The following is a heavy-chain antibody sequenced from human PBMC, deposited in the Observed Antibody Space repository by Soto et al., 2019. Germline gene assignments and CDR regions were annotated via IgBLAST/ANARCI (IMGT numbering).Heavy chain of an antibody. CDR1: GGPISSGDYY. J-gene: IGHJ5*02. D-gene: IGHD3-10*01. V-gene: IGHV4-30-4*01. CDR2: IYYGGST. Sequence: SETLSLTCTVSGGPISSGDYYWSWIRQPPGKGLEWIGYIYYGGSTYYNPSLKSRVTISVDTSKNQFSLKLSSVTAADTAVYYCAREGVYNWFDPWGQGTLVTVSS. CDR3: AREGVYNWFDP.